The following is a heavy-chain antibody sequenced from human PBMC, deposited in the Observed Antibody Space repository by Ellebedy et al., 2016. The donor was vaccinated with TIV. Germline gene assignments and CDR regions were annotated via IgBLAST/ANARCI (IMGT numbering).Heavy chain of an antibody. CDR3: ARHRGATNWLDP. J-gene: IGHJ5*02. CDR1: GGSINDYY. V-gene: IGHV4-59*08. D-gene: IGHD3-10*01. CDR2: ISYTGST. Sequence: MPSETLSLTCSVSGGSINDYYWSWIRQPPGKGLEWIGYISYTGSTSYNPSLKNRLSISTDTSRNQISLKVTSVTAADTAVYYCARHRGATNWLDPWGQGTLVSVSS.